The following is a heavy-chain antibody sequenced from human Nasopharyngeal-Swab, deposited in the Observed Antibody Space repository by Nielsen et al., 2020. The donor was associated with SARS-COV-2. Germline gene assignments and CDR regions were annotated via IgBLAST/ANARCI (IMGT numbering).Heavy chain of an antibody. Sequence: GESLKISCAASGFTFSDSAIHWVRQASGKGLEWVGRIRSKGNNYATAYAASVKGRFIIFRDDPTNTAYLQMNSLKTEDTAVYYCTRCGGGCYSGRDYWGQGTRVTVSS. CDR2: IRSKGNNYAT. V-gene: IGHV3-73*01. D-gene: IGHD2-21*02. CDR3: TRCGGGCYSGRDY. J-gene: IGHJ4*02. CDR1: GFTFSDSA.